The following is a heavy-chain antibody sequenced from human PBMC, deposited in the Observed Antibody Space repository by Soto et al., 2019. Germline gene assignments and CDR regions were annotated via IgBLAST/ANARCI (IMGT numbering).Heavy chain of an antibody. Sequence: PGGSLRLSCAASGFIVSRSYAMSWVRQAPGKGLEWVSAISGSGGSTYYADSVKGRFTISRDNSKNTLYLQMNSLRAEDTAVYYCAKVPSPYYDILTGPDFDYWGQGTLVTVSS. CDR2: ISGSGGST. J-gene: IGHJ4*02. V-gene: IGHV3-23*01. CDR1: GFIVSRSYA. CDR3: AKVPSPYYDILTGPDFDY. D-gene: IGHD3-9*01.